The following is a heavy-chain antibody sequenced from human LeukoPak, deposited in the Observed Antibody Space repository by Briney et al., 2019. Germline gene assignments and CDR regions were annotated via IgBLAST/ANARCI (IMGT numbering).Heavy chain of an antibody. J-gene: IGHJ4*02. CDR2: ISSSSSTI. CDR3: ARYSSHWSFDS. CDR1: GFTFSSYS. D-gene: IGHD6-19*01. V-gene: IGHV3-48*01. Sequence: PGGSLRLSCAASGFTFSSYSMNWVRQAPGKGLEGVSYISSSSSTIYYADSVKGRFTISRDNAKNSLYLQMNSLRAEDTAVYYCARYSSHWSFDSWGQGTLVTVSS.